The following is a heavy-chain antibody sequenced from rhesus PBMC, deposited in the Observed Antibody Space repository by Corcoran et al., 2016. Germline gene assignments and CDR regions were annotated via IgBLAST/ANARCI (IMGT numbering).Heavy chain of an antibody. V-gene: IGHV4-106*01. D-gene: IGHD1-7*02. CDR1: GGSISDDYY. J-gene: IGHJ4*01. CDR2: IYGSGGGT. Sequence: QVQLQESGPGLVKPSETLSLTCAVSGGSISDDYYWSWIRQPPGKGLEWCGYIYGSGGGTNYNPSRKTRVTISIDTSKNQFSLKLSSVTAADTALYYCARTSYNWNDGYFDYWGQGVLVTVSS. CDR3: ARTSYNWNDGYFDY.